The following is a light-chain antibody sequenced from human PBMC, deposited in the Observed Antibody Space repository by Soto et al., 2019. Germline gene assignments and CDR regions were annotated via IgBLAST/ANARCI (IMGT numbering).Light chain of an antibody. Sequence: DLQMTQSPSSLSASVGDRVTITCRASQTISSYLNWYQQKPGKAPKLLIYAASSLQSGVPSRFSGSGSGTDFTLTISSLQSEDFATYYCQQSFNSLSITFGQGTRLEIK. J-gene: IGKJ5*01. CDR3: QQSFNSLSIT. CDR1: QTISSY. V-gene: IGKV1-39*01. CDR2: AAS.